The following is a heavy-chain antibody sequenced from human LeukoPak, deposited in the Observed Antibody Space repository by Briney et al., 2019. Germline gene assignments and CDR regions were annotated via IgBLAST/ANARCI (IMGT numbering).Heavy chain of an antibody. CDR2: ISGSGSST. V-gene: IGHV3-23*01. CDR1: GLTFSSFA. Sequence: GGSLRLSCAASGLTFSSFAMSWVRQAPGKGLEWVSAISGSGSSTYYADSVKGRFTISRDNSKNALFLQMNSLRVGDTAVYYCAKVLVGATISAFDIWGQGTMVTVSS. D-gene: IGHD1-26*01. J-gene: IGHJ3*02. CDR3: AKVLVGATISAFDI.